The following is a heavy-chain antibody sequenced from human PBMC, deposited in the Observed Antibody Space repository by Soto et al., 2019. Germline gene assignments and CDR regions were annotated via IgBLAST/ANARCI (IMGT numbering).Heavy chain of an antibody. CDR1: GFTINSHA. Sequence: PGGSLRLFCAVSGFTINSHAMGWVRQAPGKGLEWVSAIGPRGRDTYYADSVKGRFTISRDNSKNTVSLQMNSLRAEDTAVYYCAILGGTYYAFDFWGQGTLVTVSS. D-gene: IGHD1-26*01. J-gene: IGHJ3*01. V-gene: IGHV3-23*01. CDR3: AILGGTYYAFDF. CDR2: IGPRGRDT.